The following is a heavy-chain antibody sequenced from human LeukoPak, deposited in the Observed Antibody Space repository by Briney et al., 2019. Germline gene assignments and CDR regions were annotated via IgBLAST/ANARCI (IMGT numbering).Heavy chain of an antibody. CDR2: IRYDGSNK. CDR3: AKDLPPEGKALGY. V-gene: IGHV3-30*02. D-gene: IGHD6-6*01. J-gene: IGHJ4*02. Sequence: GGSLRLSCAAPGFTFNSYGMHSVRQAPGKGLEWVAFIRYDGSNKYYADSVKGRFTISRDNSKNTLYLQMNRLRAEDTPVYYFAKDLPPEGKALGYWGQGTLVTVSS. CDR1: GFTFNSYG.